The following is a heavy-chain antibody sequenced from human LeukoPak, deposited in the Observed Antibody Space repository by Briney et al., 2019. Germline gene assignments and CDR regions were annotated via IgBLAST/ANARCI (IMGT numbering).Heavy chain of an antibody. D-gene: IGHD6-19*01. Sequence: SQTLSLTCALSGDSVSSNSAAWNWIRQSPSRGLEWLGRTYYRSKWYNDYAVSVKSRITINPDTSKNQFSLQLNSVTPEDTAVYYCAREPENASSGWYWGAFDIWGQGTMVTVSS. CDR1: GDSVSSNSAA. V-gene: IGHV6-1*01. J-gene: IGHJ3*02. CDR2: TYYRSKWYN. CDR3: AREPENASSGWYWGAFDI.